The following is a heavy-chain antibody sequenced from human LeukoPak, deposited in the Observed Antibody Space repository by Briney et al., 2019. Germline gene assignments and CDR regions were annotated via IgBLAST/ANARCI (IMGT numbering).Heavy chain of an antibody. Sequence: QTGGSLRLSCAASGFTFDDYAMHWVRQAPGRGLEWVSGISWNSGSIGYADSVQGRFIISRDNAKKSLYLQMNSLRAEDMALYYCAKGAYSTSYDHFDYWGQGTLVTVSS. CDR3: AKGAYSTSYDHFDY. CDR2: ISWNSGSI. V-gene: IGHV3-9*03. J-gene: IGHJ4*02. D-gene: IGHD6-6*01. CDR1: GFTFDDYA.